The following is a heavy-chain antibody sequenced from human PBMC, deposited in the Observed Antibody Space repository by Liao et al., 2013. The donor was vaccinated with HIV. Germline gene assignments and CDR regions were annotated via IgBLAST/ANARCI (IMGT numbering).Heavy chain of an antibody. CDR2: INHSGST. CDR3: ARVPVDTAMAVFDY. CDR1: GGSFSGYF. V-gene: IGHV4-34*02. D-gene: IGHD5-18*01. J-gene: IGHJ4*02. Sequence: QVQLQQWGAGLLKPSETLSLTCAVYGGSFSGYFWTWIRQPPGKGLEWIGEINHSGSTNYNPSLESRVTISVDTSKNQFSLKVSSVTAADTAVYYCARVPVDTAMAVFDYWAGEPWSPSPQ.